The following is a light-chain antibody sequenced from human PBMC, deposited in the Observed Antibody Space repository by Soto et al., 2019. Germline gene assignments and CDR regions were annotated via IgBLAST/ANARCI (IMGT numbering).Light chain of an antibody. CDR1: QSVSSY. J-gene: IGKJ2*01. CDR2: DAS. V-gene: IGKV3-11*01. CDR3: QQRSNWPEYT. Sequence: EIVLTQSPATLSLSPGERATLSCRASQSVSSYLAWYQQKPGQAPRLLIYDASNRATGIPARFSGSGSGTAFTLTISSIEPADFAVYYCQQRSNWPEYTFGQGTKLEIK.